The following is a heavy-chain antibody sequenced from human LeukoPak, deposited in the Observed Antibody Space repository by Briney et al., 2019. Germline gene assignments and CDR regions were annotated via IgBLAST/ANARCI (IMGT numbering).Heavy chain of an antibody. Sequence: GGSLRLSCKVSGFTFSDFAMTWVRQAPGQGLEWVGFIRRRSYSGTRGYAASVRGRFTISIDDSKNIAFLQMNNLKTEDTAIYYCSRDSHGDDVFDYWGQGAVVTVSS. J-gene: IGHJ4*02. CDR2: IRRRSYSGTR. CDR1: GFTFSDFA. V-gene: IGHV3-49*04. CDR3: SRDSHGDDVFDY. D-gene: IGHD3-3*01.